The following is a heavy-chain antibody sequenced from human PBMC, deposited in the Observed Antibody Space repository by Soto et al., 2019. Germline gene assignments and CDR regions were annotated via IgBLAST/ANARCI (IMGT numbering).Heavy chain of an antibody. D-gene: IGHD6-6*01. V-gene: IGHV1-18*04. Sequence: XSVKVSCKASVYRFSTYGINWVRQAPGQGLEWLGWTSTNNDDRNYAQKFRGRVTFTTDTSTSTAYMELRSLISDDTAVYFCARERYVASRHSHFDSWGQGTQVTVSS. CDR2: TSTNNDDR. CDR3: ARERYVASRHSHFDS. CDR1: VYRFSTYG. J-gene: IGHJ4*02.